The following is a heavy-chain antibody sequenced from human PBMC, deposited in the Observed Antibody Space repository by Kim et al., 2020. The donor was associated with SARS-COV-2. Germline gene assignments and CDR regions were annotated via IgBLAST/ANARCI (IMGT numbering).Heavy chain of an antibody. Sequence: SVRGRFTIPTDNSWNTVNLKMNSLRAEDTAVYYCARLGPVTANYYYGMDVWGQGTTVTVSS. D-gene: IGHD2-21*02. V-gene: IGHV3-53*01. J-gene: IGHJ6*02. CDR3: ARLGPVTANYYYGMDV.